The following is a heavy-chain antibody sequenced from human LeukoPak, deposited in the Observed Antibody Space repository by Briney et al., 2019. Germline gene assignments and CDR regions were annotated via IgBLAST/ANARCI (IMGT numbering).Heavy chain of an antibody. V-gene: IGHV3-23*01. CDR2: ISGSGGST. J-gene: IGHJ4*02. Sequence: GGSLRLSCAASGFTFSSYWMSWVRQAPGKGLEWVSAISGSGGSTYYADSVKGRFTISRDNSNNTLYLQMNSLRAEDTAVYYCAKDGVGLTIFGVVTLPTFDYWGQGTLVTVSS. CDR1: GFTFSSYW. D-gene: IGHD3-3*01. CDR3: AKDGVGLTIFGVVTLPTFDY.